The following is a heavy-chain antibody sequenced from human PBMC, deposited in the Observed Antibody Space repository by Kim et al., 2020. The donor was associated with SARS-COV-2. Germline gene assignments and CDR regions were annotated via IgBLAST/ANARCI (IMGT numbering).Heavy chain of an antibody. V-gene: IGHV3-48*03. CDR1: GLSFSDFE. J-gene: IGHJ4*02. D-gene: IGHD2-15*01. CDR3: VTSSHSYCSGGTCFLHS. CDR2: ISKSGGFK. Sequence: GGSLRLSCAASGLSFSDFEMNWVRQAPGKGLEWLSFISKSGGFKYYADSVKGRFSISRDNAKNSLYLQMNSLSADDTALYYCVTSSHSYCSGGTCFLHSWGQGTLVTGSS.